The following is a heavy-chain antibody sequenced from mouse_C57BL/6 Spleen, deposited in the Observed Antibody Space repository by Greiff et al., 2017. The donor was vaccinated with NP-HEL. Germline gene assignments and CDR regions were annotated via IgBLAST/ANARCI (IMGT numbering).Heavy chain of an antibody. Sequence: QVQLKESGAELVKPGASVKLSCKASGYTFTEYTIHWVKQRSGQGLEWIGWFYPGSGSIKYNEKFKDKATLTADKSSSTVYMELSRLTSEDSAVYFCARHEEPYYGSSYGYFDVWGTGTTVTVSS. CDR3: ARHEEPYYGSSYGYFDV. CDR1: GYTFTEYT. CDR2: FYPGSGSI. V-gene: IGHV1-62-2*01. D-gene: IGHD1-1*01. J-gene: IGHJ1*03.